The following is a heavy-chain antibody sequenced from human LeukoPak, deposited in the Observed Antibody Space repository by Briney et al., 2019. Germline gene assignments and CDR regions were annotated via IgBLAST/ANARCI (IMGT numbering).Heavy chain of an antibody. CDR1: GGSFSDHY. D-gene: IGHD6-19*01. Sequence: SETLSLTCTVYGGSFSDHYWTWVRQSPEKGLEWIGEIIHSGRTNYNPSFKSRVAISIGTSKNQFSLRLTSVTAADTAVYYCVRGVLAVVYATFDYWGQGNLVTVSS. V-gene: IGHV4-34*01. J-gene: IGHJ4*02. CDR3: VRGVLAVVYATFDY. CDR2: IIHSGRT.